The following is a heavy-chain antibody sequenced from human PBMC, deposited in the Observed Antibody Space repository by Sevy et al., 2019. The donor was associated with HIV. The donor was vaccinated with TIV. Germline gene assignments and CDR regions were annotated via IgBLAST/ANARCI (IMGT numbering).Heavy chain of an antibody. CDR1: GFTVSSNF. CDR2: IWLTGTT. D-gene: IGHD3-3*01. Sequence: GGSLRLSCAVSGFTVSSNFMSWVRQSPGKGLEWVSVIWLTGTTYYADSVKGRLTISRDNSKNTVYLDMSSLRAADTAVYYCARGKHVSDYYGSFDYWGQGTLVTVSS. J-gene: IGHJ4*02. V-gene: IGHV3-53*01. CDR3: ARGKHVSDYYGSFDY.